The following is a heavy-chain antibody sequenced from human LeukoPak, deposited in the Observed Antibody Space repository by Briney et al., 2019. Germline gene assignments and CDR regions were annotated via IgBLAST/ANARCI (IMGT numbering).Heavy chain of an antibody. Sequence: SETLSLTCTVSGGSISSYYWSWIRQPPGKGLEWIGYIYYSGSTNYNPSLKSRVTISVDTSKNQFSLKLSSVTAADTAVYYCARDGYCSGGSCKGGLDYWGQGTLVTVSS. CDR1: GGSISSYY. CDR2: IYYSGST. J-gene: IGHJ4*02. CDR3: ARDGYCSGGSCKGGLDY. V-gene: IGHV4-59*01. D-gene: IGHD2-15*01.